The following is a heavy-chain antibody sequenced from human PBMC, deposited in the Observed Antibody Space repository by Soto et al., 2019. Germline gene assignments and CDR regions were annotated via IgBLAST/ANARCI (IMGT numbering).Heavy chain of an antibody. Sequence: QVQLVESGGGVVQPGRSLRLSCAASGFTFETYGMHWVRQAPGKRLDWVAVSSWDETSKYYRDSVKGRFTISRDNSKNILFLQMNSLRVEDTAVYYCAREGTGGAYWGDYWGQGALGSVS. D-gene: IGHD7-27*01. CDR2: SSWDETSK. CDR1: GFTFETYG. CDR3: AREGTGGAYWGDY. J-gene: IGHJ4*02. V-gene: IGHV3-30*03.